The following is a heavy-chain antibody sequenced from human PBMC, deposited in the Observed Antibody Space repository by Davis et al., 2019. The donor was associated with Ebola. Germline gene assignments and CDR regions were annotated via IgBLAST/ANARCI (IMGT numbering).Heavy chain of an antibody. V-gene: IGHV5-51*01. CDR1: GYSFTSYW. J-gene: IGHJ5*02. CDR2: IYPGDSDT. Sequence: PGGSLRLSCKGSGYSFTSYWIGWVRQMPGKGLEWMGIIYPGDSDTRYSPSFQGQVTISADKSISTAYLQWSSLKASDTAMYYCARRDCSGGSCYSGWFDPWGQGTLVTVSS. CDR3: ARRDCSGGSCYSGWFDP. D-gene: IGHD2-15*01.